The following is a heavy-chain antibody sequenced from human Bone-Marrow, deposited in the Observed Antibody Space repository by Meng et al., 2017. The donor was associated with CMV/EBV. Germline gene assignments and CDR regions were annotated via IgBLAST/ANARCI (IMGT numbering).Heavy chain of an antibody. Sequence: GESLKISCAASGFTFSSYDMHWVRQATGKGLEWVSAIGTAGDTYYPGSVKGRFTISRENAKNSLYLQMNSLRAEDTALYYCARDRLAVAVRYFDYWGQGTLVTVSS. CDR1: GFTFSSYD. CDR2: IGTAGDT. D-gene: IGHD6-19*01. CDR3: ARDRLAVAVRYFDY. V-gene: IGHV3-13*01. J-gene: IGHJ4*02.